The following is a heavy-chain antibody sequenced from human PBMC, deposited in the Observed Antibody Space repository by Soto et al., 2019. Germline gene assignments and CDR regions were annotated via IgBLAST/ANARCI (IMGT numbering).Heavy chain of an antibody. CDR3: ARVPVRDSSSHNFDS. Sequence: SETLSLTCSVSGASVSSGSFYWSWIRQAPGKGLEWIGFIYNNETFNYNPSLKSRVTLSVDTSKHQFSLKLSSVTAADTAVYYCARVPVRDSSSHNFDSLVQGALVAIYS. D-gene: IGHD6-6*01. J-gene: IGHJ4*02. CDR2: IYNNETF. CDR1: GASVSSGSFY. V-gene: IGHV4-61*01.